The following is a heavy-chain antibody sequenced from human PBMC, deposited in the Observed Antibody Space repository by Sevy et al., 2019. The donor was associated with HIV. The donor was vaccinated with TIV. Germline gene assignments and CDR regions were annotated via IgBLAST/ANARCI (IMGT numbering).Heavy chain of an antibody. D-gene: IGHD3-22*01. Sequence: ASIKVSCKVSGYTLTKLSMHWVRQAPGKGLEWMGRFDPEDGETIFQQKFQVRVTMTEDTSTDRAYMELSSLRSEDTAVYYCAAAREYYEDSSGYLDYWGQGTLVTVSS. CDR3: AAAREYYEDSSGYLDY. J-gene: IGHJ4*02. V-gene: IGHV1-24*01. CDR2: FDPEDGET. CDR1: GYTLTKLS.